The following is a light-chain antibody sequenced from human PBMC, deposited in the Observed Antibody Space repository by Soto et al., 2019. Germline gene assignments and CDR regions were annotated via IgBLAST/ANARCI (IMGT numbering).Light chain of an antibody. Sequence: EIVMTQSPATLSVSPGERATLSCRASQSVSSNLAWYQQKPGQAPRLLIYGASTRATGIPARFSGSGSGTEFTLTISSLQSEDFAVYYCHQYDDWPPYTFGQGTKLEFK. CDR3: HQYDDWPPYT. CDR2: GAS. V-gene: IGKV3-15*01. CDR1: QSVSSN. J-gene: IGKJ2*01.